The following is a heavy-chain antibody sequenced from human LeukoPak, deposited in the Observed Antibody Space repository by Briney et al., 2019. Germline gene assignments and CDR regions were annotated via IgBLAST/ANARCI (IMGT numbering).Heavy chain of an antibody. J-gene: IGHJ4*02. V-gene: IGHV3-21*01. Sequence: GGSLRLSCAASGFTFSSYSMNWVRQAPGKGLEWVSSISSSSSYIYYADSVKGRFTISRDNAKNSLYLQMNSLRAEDTAVYYCARGKQQQLVLLEYWGQGTLVTVPS. CDR1: GFTFSSYS. CDR2: ISSSSSYI. D-gene: IGHD6-13*01. CDR3: ARGKQQQLVLLEY.